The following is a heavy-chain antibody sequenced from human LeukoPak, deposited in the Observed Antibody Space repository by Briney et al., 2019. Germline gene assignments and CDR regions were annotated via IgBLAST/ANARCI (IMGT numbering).Heavy chain of an antibody. Sequence: GGYLRLSCVASGFIFSNYAMSWVRQAPGKGLECVSGIFDSTGGTYYADSVKGRVTISRDNSRNTVYLQMNSLRAEDTAVYYCAKDRTYFSDFSAYYFSPPLQHYWGQGTLVTVFS. CDR2: IFDSTGGT. CDR3: AKDRTYFSDFSAYYFSPPLQHY. CDR1: GFIFSNYA. D-gene: IGHD3-22*01. J-gene: IGHJ4*02. V-gene: IGHV3-23*01.